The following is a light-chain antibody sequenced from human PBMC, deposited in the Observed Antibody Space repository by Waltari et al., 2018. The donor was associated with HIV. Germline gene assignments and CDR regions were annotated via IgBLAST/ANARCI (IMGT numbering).Light chain of an antibody. CDR2: DVS. V-gene: IGLV2-11*01. CDR1: STDIGDYNY. J-gene: IGLJ2*01. CDR3: CSYAGTNTWV. Sequence: SALTQPRSVSGSPGQSVTISCRGRSTDIGDYNYVAWYQQHPGQDPKLVIFDVSKRPSGVPDRFAGSKSVNTASLTISGLQAEDEADYYCCSYAGTNTWVFGGGTRLTVL.